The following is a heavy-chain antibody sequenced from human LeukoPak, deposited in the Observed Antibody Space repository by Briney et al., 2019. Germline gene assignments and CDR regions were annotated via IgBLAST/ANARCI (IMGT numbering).Heavy chain of an antibody. D-gene: IGHD3-3*01. CDR1: GGSISSYY. CDR2: IYYSGST. V-gene: IGHV4-59*08. CDR3: ASSKGADHDFWSGYYRDPYYYYGMDV. J-gene: IGHJ6*02. Sequence: PSETLSLTCTVSGGSISSYYWSWIRQPPGKGLEWIGYIYYSGSTNYNPSLKSRVTISVDTSKNQFSLKLSSVTAADTAVYYCASSKGADHDFWSGYYRDPYYYYGMDVWGQGTTVTVSS.